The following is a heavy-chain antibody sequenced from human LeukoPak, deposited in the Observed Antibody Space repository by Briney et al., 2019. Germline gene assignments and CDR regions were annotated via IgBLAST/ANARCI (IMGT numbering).Heavy chain of an antibody. J-gene: IGHJ4*02. CDR3: ARSPVRWLQLLIHY. V-gene: IGHV4-38-2*01. CDR1: GYSISSGYY. Sequence: SEALSLTCAVSGYSISSGYYWGWIRQPPGKGLEWIGSIYHSGSTYYNPSLKSRVTISVDTSKNQFSLKLSSVTAADTAVYYCARSPVRWLQLLIHYWVQGTLVTVSS. D-gene: IGHD5-24*01. CDR2: IYHSGST.